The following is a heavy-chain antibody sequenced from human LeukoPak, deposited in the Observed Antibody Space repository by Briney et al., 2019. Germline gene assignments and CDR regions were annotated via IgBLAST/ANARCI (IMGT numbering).Heavy chain of an antibody. CDR2: IKQDGSEK. J-gene: IGHJ4*02. V-gene: IGHV3-7*01. CDR1: RITFSSNA. CDR3: ARDRGLKDY. Sequence: GGSLRLSCAVSRITFSSNAMHWVCQAPGKGLEWVANIKQDGSEKYYVDSVKGRFTISRDNAKNSLYLQMNSLRAEDTAVYYCARDRGLKDYWGQGTLVTVSS.